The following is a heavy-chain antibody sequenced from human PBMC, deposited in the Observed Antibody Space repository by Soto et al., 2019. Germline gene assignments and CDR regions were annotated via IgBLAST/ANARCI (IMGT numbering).Heavy chain of an antibody. J-gene: IGHJ4*02. CDR3: ARGSKDSYPGSRIFDF. CDR1: GFTFGSRA. Sequence: EVQLLESGGDLVQPGGSLRLSCVASGFTFGSRAMSWVRQAPGEGLEWVSTITDSGGDSKYADSVRGRFTVSRDNSRNTLYLQMSSLRAEVSAVYSCARGSKDSYPGSRIFDFWGRGTLVTVSS. CDR2: ITDSGGDS. D-gene: IGHD3-10*01. V-gene: IGHV3-23*01.